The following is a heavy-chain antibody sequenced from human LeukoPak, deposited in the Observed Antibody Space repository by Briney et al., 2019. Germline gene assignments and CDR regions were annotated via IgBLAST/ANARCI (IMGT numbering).Heavy chain of an antibody. D-gene: IGHD2-2*01. Sequence: SETLSLTCTVSGGSISSDTYYWGWIRQPPGKGLEWIGSFYYSGSAYYSPSLKSRVTISIDTSKNQFSLQLSSVTAADTAVYYCARSKYQLPNFDYWGQGTLVTVSS. CDR3: ARSKYQLPNFDY. J-gene: IGHJ4*02. CDR2: FYYSGSA. CDR1: GGSISSDTYY. V-gene: IGHV4-39*07.